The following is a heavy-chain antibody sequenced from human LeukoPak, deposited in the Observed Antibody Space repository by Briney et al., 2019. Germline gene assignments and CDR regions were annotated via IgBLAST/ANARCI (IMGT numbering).Heavy chain of an antibody. J-gene: IGHJ4*01. Sequence: GGSLRLSCAASGFKFDDYGMSWVRQVPGKELEWVSGINWNGVSTSYADSVKGRFTVSRDNAKNSLYLQMSSLRVEDTALYYCTRDVGYFYESSAYYDGGDYWGHGTLVTVSS. D-gene: IGHD3-22*01. CDR3: TRDVGYFYESSAYYDGGDY. CDR2: INWNGVST. V-gene: IGHV3-20*04. CDR1: GFKFDDYG.